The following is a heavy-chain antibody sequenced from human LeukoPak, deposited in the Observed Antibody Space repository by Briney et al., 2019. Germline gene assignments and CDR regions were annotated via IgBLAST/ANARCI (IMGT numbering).Heavy chain of an antibody. CDR3: ARGGKLRYFDWSHDAFDI. V-gene: IGHV4-59*01. CDR1: GGSISNYY. Sequence: SETLSLTCTVSGGSISNYYWSWIRQPPGKGLEWIGYIYYSGSTNYNPSLKSRVTISVDTSKNQFSLKLSSVTAADTAVYYCARGGKLRYFDWSHDAFDIWGQGTMVTVSS. CDR2: IYYSGST. J-gene: IGHJ3*02. D-gene: IGHD3-9*01.